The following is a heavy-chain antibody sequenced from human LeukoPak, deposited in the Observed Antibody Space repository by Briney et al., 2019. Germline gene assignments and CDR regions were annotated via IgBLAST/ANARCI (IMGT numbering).Heavy chain of an antibody. D-gene: IGHD2-2*02. CDR2: IYYSGST. Sequence: SETLSLTCTVAGGSISSYYWSWVRQPPGEGLEWIGYIYYSGSTNYNPSLKSRVTISVDTPKNQFSLKLSSVTAADTPVYYCARLTSPLIVLVPSAIHTFYIWGRATLVTVSS. CDR1: GGSISSYY. CDR3: ARLTSPLIVLVPSAIHTFYI. V-gene: IGHV4-59*08. J-gene: IGHJ2*01.